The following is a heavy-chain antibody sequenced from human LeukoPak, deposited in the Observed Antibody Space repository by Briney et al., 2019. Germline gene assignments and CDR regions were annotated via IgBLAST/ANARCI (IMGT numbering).Heavy chain of an antibody. Sequence: GGSLRLSCAASGFTFSSYVMHWVRQAPGKGLEWVAVISYDGSNKYYADSVKGRFTISRDNSKNTLYLQMNSLRAEDTAVYYCAKDDGRGYHPDYYFDYWGQGTLVTVSS. CDR1: GFTFSSYV. V-gene: IGHV3-30*18. D-gene: IGHD3-22*01. CDR2: ISYDGSNK. CDR3: AKDDGRGYHPDYYFDY. J-gene: IGHJ4*02.